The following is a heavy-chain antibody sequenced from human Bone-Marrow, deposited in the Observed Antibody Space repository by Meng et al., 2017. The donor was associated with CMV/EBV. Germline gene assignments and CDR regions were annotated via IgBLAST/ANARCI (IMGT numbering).Heavy chain of an antibody. Sequence: GESLKISCAASGFIFSKHWMSWVRQAPGKGLEWVANIKEDGSQKYYVDSVKGRFTISRDNADNSLYLQMNRLRAEDTAVYYCAKGELLYYFDYWGQGTLVTVSS. CDR3: AKGELLYYFDY. CDR2: IKEDGSQK. D-gene: IGHD1-26*01. CDR1: GFIFSKHW. J-gene: IGHJ4*02. V-gene: IGHV3-7*03.